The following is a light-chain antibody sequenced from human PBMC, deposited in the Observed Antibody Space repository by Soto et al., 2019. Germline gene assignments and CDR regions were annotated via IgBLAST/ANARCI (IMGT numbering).Light chain of an antibody. CDR1: QSFSIY. J-gene: IGKJ3*01. CDR2: DAS. V-gene: IGKV3-11*01. CDR3: QQRSNWPPS. Sequence: EIVLTQSPATLSLSPGERATLSCRASQSFSIYLAWYQQKPGQAPRLLIYDASNRATGIPARFSGSGSGTDCTLTISSLEPEDFAVYYCQQRSNWPPSFGPGTKVDLK.